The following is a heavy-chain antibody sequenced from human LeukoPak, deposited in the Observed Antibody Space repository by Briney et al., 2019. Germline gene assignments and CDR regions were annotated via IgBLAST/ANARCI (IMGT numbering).Heavy chain of an antibody. CDR3: ARERYYYDSIGYYGDDY. J-gene: IGHJ4*02. CDR1: CGSINSGNYY. D-gene: IGHD3-22*01. CDR2: IEASGHT. V-gene: IGHV4-61*02. Sequence: KPSETLSLTCTVYCGSINSGNYYWSWIRQPAGKGLQWIGRIEASGHTNYNPSLKSRVTISVDTSKNQFSLKLSSVTAADTAVYYCARERYYYDSIGYYGDDYWGQGTLVTVSS.